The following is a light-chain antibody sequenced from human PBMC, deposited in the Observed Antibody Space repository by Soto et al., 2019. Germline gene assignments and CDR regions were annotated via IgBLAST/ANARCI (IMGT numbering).Light chain of an antibody. CDR2: EVS. CDR3: SSYTSSNTWV. J-gene: IGLJ3*02. CDR1: SSDVGDYNY. V-gene: IGLV2-14*01. Sequence: QSALTQPASVSGSPGQSITISCTGTSSDVGDYNYVSWYQQHPGKAPKLMIYEVSNRPSGVSNRFSGSKSGNTASLTISGLQAEDEADYYCSSYTSSNTWVFGGETKLTVL.